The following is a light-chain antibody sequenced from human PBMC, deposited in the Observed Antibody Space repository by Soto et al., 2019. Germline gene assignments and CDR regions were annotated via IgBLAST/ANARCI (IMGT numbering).Light chain of an antibody. CDR1: QGISNW. V-gene: IGKV1-12*01. Sequence: DIQMTQSPSSVSSSVGDRVTITCRASQGISNWLTWYQQKPGKTPKLLIFDTSTLQSGVPSRFSGRASGTDFHLQVSSLQSEDSATYYCQQAKILPWTFGQGTKVEI. J-gene: IGKJ1*01. CDR2: DTS. CDR3: QQAKILPWT.